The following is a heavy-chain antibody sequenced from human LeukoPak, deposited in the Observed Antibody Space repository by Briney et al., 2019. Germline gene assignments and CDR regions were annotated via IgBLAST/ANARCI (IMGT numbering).Heavy chain of an antibody. J-gene: IGHJ6*04. V-gene: IGHV4-38-2*02. Sequence: PSETLSLTCAVSGYSISSGYYWGWIRQPPGKGLEWIGSIYHSGSTYYNPSLKSRVTISVDTSKNQFSLKLSSVTAAGTAVYYCARDILHYDILTGSGGMGYMDVWGKGTTVTVSS. CDR2: IYHSGST. CDR3: ARDILHYDILTGSGGMGYMDV. D-gene: IGHD3-9*01. CDR1: GYSISSGYY.